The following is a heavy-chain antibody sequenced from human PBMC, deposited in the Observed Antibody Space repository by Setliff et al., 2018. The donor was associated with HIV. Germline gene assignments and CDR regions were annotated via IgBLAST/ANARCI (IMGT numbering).Heavy chain of an antibody. CDR2: VNLPKTL. CDR1: GGSLNDYS. Sequence: SETLSLTCAVYGGSLNDYSWNWIRQSPGKGLEWIGEVNLPKTLNYNPSLESRITISVDTSKRQFSLDLSSVTAADAAVYFCARAIVKTGYHTKSRVFDYWGQGTLVTVSS. D-gene: IGHD3-9*01. V-gene: IGHV4-34*01. J-gene: IGHJ4*02. CDR3: ARAIVKTGYHTKSRVFDY.